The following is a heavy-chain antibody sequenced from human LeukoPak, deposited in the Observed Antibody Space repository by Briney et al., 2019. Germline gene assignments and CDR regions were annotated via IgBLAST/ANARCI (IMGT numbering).Heavy chain of an antibody. CDR2: IYRSGST. CDR1: GGSLTTYY. J-gene: IGHJ3*02. D-gene: IGHD3-3*01. Sequence: SETLSLTCTVSGGSLTTYYWSWIRQPAGKGLEWIGRIYRSGSTYYNPSLKSRVTISVDTSKNQFSLKLSSVTAADTAVYYCARQWPEGGGYDFWSGYYAFDIWGQGTMVTVSS. V-gene: IGHV4-59*05. CDR3: ARQWPEGGGYDFWSGYYAFDI.